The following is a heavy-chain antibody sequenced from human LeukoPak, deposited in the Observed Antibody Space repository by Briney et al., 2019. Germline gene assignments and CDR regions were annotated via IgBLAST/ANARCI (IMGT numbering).Heavy chain of an antibody. V-gene: IGHV3-11*04. CDR2: ISSSGSTI. J-gene: IGHJ6*03. CDR1: GFTFSDYY. Sequence: GGSLRLSCAASGFTFSDYYMSWIRQAPGKGLEWVSYISSSGSTIYYADSVKGRFTISRDNAKNSLYLRMNSLRAEDTAVYYCARSLAGFGESHYYYYMDVWGKGTTVTISS. D-gene: IGHD3-10*01. CDR3: ARSLAGFGESHYYYYMDV.